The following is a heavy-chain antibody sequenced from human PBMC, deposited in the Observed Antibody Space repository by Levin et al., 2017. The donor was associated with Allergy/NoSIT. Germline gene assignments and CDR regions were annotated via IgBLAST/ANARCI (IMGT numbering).Heavy chain of an antibody. CDR1: GGSISSSSYY. CDR2: IYYSGST. D-gene: IGHD1-1*01. V-gene: IGHV4-39*01. Sequence: SETLSLTCTVSGGSISSSSYYWGWIRQPPGKGLEWIGSIYYSGSTYYNPSLKSRVTISVDTSKNQFSLKLSSVTAADTAVYYCARGVQLPRMDVWGQGTTVTVSS. CDR3: ARGVQLPRMDV. J-gene: IGHJ6*02.